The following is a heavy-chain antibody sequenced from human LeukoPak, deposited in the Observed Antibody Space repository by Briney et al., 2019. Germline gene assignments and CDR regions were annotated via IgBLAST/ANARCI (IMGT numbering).Heavy chain of an antibody. Sequence: PGGSLRLSCTASEFTVSRNYMLWVRQAPGKGLEWVSLIFSNGDTHYADSVKGRFTISRDTSKNTVSLQMNSLRVEDTAMYYCTRDQMNYWGQGPLVTVSS. CDR2: IFSNGDT. CDR1: EFTVSRNY. CDR3: TRDQMNY. D-gene: IGHD5-24*01. V-gene: IGHV3-53*01. J-gene: IGHJ4*02.